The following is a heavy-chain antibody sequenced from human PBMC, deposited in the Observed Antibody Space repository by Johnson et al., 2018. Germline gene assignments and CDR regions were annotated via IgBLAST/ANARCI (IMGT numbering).Heavy chain of an antibody. J-gene: IGHJ3*02. CDR3: AGETETGDAFDI. D-gene: IGHD1/OR15-1a*01. V-gene: IGHV3-33*01. CDR1: GFTFSSYG. Sequence: QVQLVQSGGGVVQPGRSLRLSCAASGFTFSSYGMHWVRQAPGKGLEWVAVIWYDGSNKYYADSVKGRFTISRDNSKNTLYLQMQRLRAEDPAVYYCAGETETGDAFDIWGQGTMVTVSS. CDR2: IWYDGSNK.